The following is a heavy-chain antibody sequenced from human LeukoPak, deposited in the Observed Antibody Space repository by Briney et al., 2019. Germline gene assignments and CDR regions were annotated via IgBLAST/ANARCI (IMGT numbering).Heavy chain of an antibody. CDR3: ARESRDVETEGFDY. Sequence: SETLSLTCTVSGVSISSYYWSWIRQPPGKGLEWIGYIYYSGSTKYNPSLKSRVTISVGTSKNQFSLKLSSVTAADTAVYYCARESRDVETEGFDYWGQGTLVTVSS. CDR2: IYYSGST. J-gene: IGHJ4*02. V-gene: IGHV4-59*01. CDR1: GVSISSYY. D-gene: IGHD5-24*01.